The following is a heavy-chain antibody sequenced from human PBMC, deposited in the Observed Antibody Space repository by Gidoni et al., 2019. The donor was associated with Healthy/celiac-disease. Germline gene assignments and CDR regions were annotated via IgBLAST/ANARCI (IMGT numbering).Heavy chain of an antibody. Sequence: EVQLVESGGGLVKPGGSLRLSCAASGFTFSSYSMNWVRQAPGKGLEWVSSISSSSSYIYYADSVKGRFTISRDNAKNSLYLQMNSLRAEDTAVYYCARDWAAAVEHGMDVWGQGTTVTVSS. CDR3: ARDWAAAVEHGMDV. J-gene: IGHJ6*02. CDR1: GFTFSSYS. D-gene: IGHD6-13*01. V-gene: IGHV3-21*01. CDR2: ISSSSSYI.